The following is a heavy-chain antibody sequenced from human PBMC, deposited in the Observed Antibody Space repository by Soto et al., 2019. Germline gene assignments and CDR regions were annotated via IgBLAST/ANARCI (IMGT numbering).Heavy chain of an antibody. CDR1: GFTITPYV. D-gene: IGHD6-13*01. J-gene: IGHJ4*02. V-gene: IGHV3-74*01. CDR3: ARAGYTYGNDY. Sequence: EAQFVESGGGLVQPGGSLRLSCAASGFTITPYVMHWVRQAPGKGLVWVSRIKGDGSVTNYADSVKGRFTISRDNANNTLYLQMNTLRAEDTAVYYCARAGYTYGNDYWGQGTLVTVSS. CDR2: IKGDGSVT.